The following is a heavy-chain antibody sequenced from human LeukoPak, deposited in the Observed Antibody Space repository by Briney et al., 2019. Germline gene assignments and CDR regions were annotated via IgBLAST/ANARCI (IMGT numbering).Heavy chain of an antibody. V-gene: IGHV1-24*01. Sequence: ASLKVSCKVSGYTLTELSMHWVRQAPGNGLEWMGGFDPEDGETIYAQKFQGRVTMTEDTSTDTAYMELSSLRSEDTAVYYCATAYCGGDCRNWFDPWGQGTLVTVSS. J-gene: IGHJ5*02. D-gene: IGHD2-21*01. CDR2: FDPEDGET. CDR1: GYTLTELS. CDR3: ATAYCGGDCRNWFDP.